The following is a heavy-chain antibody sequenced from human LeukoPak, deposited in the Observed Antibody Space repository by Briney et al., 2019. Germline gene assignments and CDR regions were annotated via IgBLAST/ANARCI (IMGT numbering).Heavy chain of an antibody. CDR1: GFTFSSYG. V-gene: IGHV3-30*19. CDR3: ARDLRVVGSSWSPYNYYYGMDV. J-gene: IGHJ6*02. CDR2: ISYDGSNK. Sequence: GGSLRLSCAASGFTFSSYGMHWVRQAPGKGLEWVAVISYDGSNKYYADSVKGRFTISRDNSKNTVYLQMNSLRAEDTAVYYCARDLRVVGSSWSPYNYYYGMDVWGQGTTVTVSS. D-gene: IGHD6-13*01.